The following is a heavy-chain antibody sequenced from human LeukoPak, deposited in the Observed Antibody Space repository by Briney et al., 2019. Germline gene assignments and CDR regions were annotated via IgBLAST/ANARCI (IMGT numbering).Heavy chain of an antibody. CDR3: ARGSAGAAAGLFDY. V-gene: IGHV1-18*01. CDR2: ISAYNGNS. Sequence: GSVKVSCKASGYTFTSYGISWVRQAPGQGLEWMGWISAYNGNSKYAQKLQSRVTMNTDTSKSTAYMQRRSLRSDDTAVYYCARGSAGAAAGLFDYWGQGTLVTVSS. D-gene: IGHD6-13*01. J-gene: IGHJ4*02. CDR1: GYTFTSYG.